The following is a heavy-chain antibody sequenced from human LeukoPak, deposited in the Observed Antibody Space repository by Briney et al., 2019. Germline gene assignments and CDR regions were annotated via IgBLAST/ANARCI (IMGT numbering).Heavy chain of an antibody. Sequence: PSETLSLTCTVSGGSITSSSYYWAWIRQPPGKGLEWIGKIYYSGSTYYNPSLESRVTIFADTSKKQVSLKLTSVTAADTAVYYCARHVTTWRRGTGWFDPWGQGTLVTVSS. CDR1: GGSITSSSYY. CDR3: ARHVTTWRRGTGWFDP. V-gene: IGHV4-39*01. J-gene: IGHJ5*02. D-gene: IGHD1-1*01. CDR2: IYYSGST.